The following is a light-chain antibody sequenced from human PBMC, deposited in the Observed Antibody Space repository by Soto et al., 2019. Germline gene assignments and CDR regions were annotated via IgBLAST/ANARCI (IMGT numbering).Light chain of an antibody. J-gene: IGKJ4*01. CDR2: AAS. CDR1: QGISSY. Sequence: IRMTHSPSSRASPTVYRVTSTCGSGQGISSYLAWYQQKPGKAPKLLIYAASTLQSGVPSRFSGSGSGTDFTLTISCLQSEDFATYYCQQYYSYLSLTFGGGTKVDIK. CDR3: QQYYSYLSLT. V-gene: IGKV1-8*01.